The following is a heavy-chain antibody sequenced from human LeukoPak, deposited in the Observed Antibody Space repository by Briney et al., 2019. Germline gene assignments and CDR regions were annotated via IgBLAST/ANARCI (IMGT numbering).Heavy chain of an antibody. CDR2: INAGNGNT. Sequence: ASVKVSCKASGYTFTSYAMHWVRQAPGQRLEWMGWINAGNGNTKYSQKFQSRVTITRDTSASTAYMELSSLRSEDTAVYYCARPGIAAAAPVAEYFQHWGQGTLVTVSS. V-gene: IGHV1-3*01. CDR1: GYTFTSYA. D-gene: IGHD6-13*01. CDR3: ARPGIAAAAPVAEYFQH. J-gene: IGHJ1*01.